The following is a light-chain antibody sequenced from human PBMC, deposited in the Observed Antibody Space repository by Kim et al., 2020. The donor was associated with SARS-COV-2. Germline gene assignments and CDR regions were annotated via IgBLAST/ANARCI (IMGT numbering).Light chain of an antibody. V-gene: IGKV1-12*01. CDR2: AAS. CDR3: QQVSSFPNT. J-gene: IGKJ2*01. Sequence: RVTITCRASRDIHSWLAWYQQRPGKAPELLMYAASVLQTGVPSRFSGSGSGTDFTLTISNLQPEDCATYYCQQVSSFPNTFGQGTKLEI. CDR1: RDIHSW.